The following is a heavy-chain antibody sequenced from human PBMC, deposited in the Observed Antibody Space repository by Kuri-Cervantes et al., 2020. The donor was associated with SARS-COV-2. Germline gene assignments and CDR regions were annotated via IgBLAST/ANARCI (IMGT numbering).Heavy chain of an antibody. V-gene: IGHV3-30-3*01. CDR3: ARGRLGVHDS. CDR2: ISYDGSKK. CDR1: GFTFSRYA. J-gene: IGHJ4*02. D-gene: IGHD2-8*01. Sequence: LKIPCAASGFTFSRYAMHWVRQAPGKGLEWVAVISYDGSKKDYTASVKGRFTISRENSQYTLYLQMKSLRTENTALYYCARGRLGVHDSWGQGTLVTVSS.